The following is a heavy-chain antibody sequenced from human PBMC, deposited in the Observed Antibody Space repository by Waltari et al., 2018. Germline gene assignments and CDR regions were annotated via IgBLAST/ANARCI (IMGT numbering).Heavy chain of an antibody. CDR3: ARVVGGDYFDY. D-gene: IGHD1-26*01. CDR1: GGSISSSSYY. V-gene: IGHV4-39*07. CDR2: IYYSGST. J-gene: IGHJ4*02. Sequence: QLQLQESGPGLVKPSETLSLTCTVSGGSISSSSYYWGWIRQPPGKGLEWIGSIYYSGSTYYNPSLKSRVTISVDTSKNQFSRKLSSVTAADTAVYYCARVVGGDYFDYWGQGTLVTVSS.